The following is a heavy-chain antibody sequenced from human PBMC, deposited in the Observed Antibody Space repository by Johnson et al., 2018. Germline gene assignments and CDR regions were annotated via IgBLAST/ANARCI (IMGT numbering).Heavy chain of an antibody. CDR2: ISGRGGTQ. Sequence: VQLVESGGGLVQPGGSLRLSCAASGFTFRSYDMSWVRQAPGKGLEWVSAISGRGGTQSYVDAVKGRFTISRDNSKNTLYLQMNSLRAEDTAVYYCAKDERDWGHYYYMDVWGKGTTVTVSS. CDR3: AKDERDWGHYYYMDV. CDR1: GFTFRSYD. J-gene: IGHJ6*03. D-gene: IGHD3/OR15-3a*01. V-gene: IGHV3-23*04.